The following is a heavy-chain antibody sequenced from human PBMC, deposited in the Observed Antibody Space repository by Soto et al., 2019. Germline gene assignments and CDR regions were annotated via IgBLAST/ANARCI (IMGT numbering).Heavy chain of an antibody. CDR2: IRSKAYGGTT. CDR1: GFTFGDYA. V-gene: IGHV3-49*03. J-gene: IGHJ4*02. Sequence: HPGGSLRLSCTASGFTFGDYAMSWFRQAPGKGLEWVGFIRSKAYGGTTEYAASVKGRFTISRDDSKSIAYLQMNSLKTEDTAVYYCTRTVRGLTTPYYFDYWGQGTLVTVSS. D-gene: IGHD3-10*01. CDR3: TRTVRGLTTPYYFDY.